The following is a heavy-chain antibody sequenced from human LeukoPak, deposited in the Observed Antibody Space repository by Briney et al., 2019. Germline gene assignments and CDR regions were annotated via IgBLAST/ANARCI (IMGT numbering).Heavy chain of an antibody. CDR2: IYYSGST. CDR1: GGSVSSGSYY. CDR3: AREGLASMVRGVIPY. V-gene: IGHV4-61*01. J-gene: IGHJ4*02. Sequence: SETLSLTCTVSGGSVSSGSYYWSWIRRPPGKGLEWIGYIYYSGSTNYNPSLKSRVTISADTSKNQFSLKLSSVTAADTAVYYCAREGLASMVRGVIPYWGQGTLVTVSS. D-gene: IGHD3-10*01.